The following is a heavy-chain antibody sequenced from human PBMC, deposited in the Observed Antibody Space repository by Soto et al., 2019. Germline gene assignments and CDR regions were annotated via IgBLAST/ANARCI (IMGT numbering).Heavy chain of an antibody. D-gene: IGHD2-21*02. CDR1: GGSISSSSYY. Sequence: KSSETLSLTCTVSGGSISSSSYYWGWIRQPPGKGLEWIGSIYYSGSTYYNPSLKSRVTISVDTSKNQFSLKLSSVTAADTALYFCARQRTSVVTQAYFDVWGPGSLVTVSS. CDR3: ARQRTSVVTQAYFDV. J-gene: IGHJ4*02. V-gene: IGHV4-39*01. CDR2: IYYSGST.